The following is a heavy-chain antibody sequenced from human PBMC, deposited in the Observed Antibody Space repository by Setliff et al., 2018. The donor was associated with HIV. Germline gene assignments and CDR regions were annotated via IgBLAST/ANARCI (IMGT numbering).Heavy chain of an antibody. J-gene: IGHJ4*02. Sequence: PSETLSLTCAVSGYSISSGYYWGWIRQPPGKGLEWIGSFYHSGRTYYNPSLKSRVTISVDTSKNQFSLNLTSLTAADTAVYYCARRKSGSSYRFFNYWGLGSLVTVSS. CDR2: FYHSGRT. CDR1: GYSISSGYY. D-gene: IGHD3-16*02. V-gene: IGHV4-38-2*01. CDR3: ARRKSGSSYRFFNY.